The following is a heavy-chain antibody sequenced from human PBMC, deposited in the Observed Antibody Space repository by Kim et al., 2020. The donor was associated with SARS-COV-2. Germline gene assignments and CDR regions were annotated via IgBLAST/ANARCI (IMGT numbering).Heavy chain of an antibody. CDR1: GGSISSSNW. D-gene: IGHD3-9*01. CDR2: IYHSGST. Sequence: SETLSLTCAVSGGSISSSNWWSWVRQPPGKGLEWIGEIYHSGSTNYNPSLKSRVTISVDKSKNQFSLKLSSVTAADTAVYYCARDVRGPYDILTGHYYYYYGMDVWGQGTTVTVSS. CDR3: ARDVRGPYDILTGHYYYYYGMDV. V-gene: IGHV4-4*02. J-gene: IGHJ6*02.